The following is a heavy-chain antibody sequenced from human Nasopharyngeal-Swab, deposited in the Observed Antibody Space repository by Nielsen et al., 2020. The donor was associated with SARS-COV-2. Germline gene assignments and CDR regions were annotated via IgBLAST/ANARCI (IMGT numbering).Heavy chain of an antibody. V-gene: IGHV4-34*01. J-gene: IGHJ6*03. Sequence: SETLSLTCAVYGASFSGYYWSWIRPPPGKGLEWIGEINHSGSTNYIPSLKSRVTISVDTSKNTFSLKLSSVTAADTAVYYCARGISGVVPAPILGVGPYYHYYSMDVWGKGTTVTVSS. CDR3: ARGISGVVPAPILGVGPYYHYYSMDV. CDR1: GASFSGYY. D-gene: IGHD2-2*01. CDR2: INHSGST.